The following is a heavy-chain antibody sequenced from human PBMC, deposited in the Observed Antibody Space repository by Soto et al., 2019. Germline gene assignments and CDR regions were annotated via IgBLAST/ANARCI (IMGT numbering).Heavy chain of an antibody. CDR1: GGTFSSYS. Sequence: QVQLVQSGAEVKKPGSSVKVSCKASGGTFSSYSINWVRQAPGQGLEWMGEIIPTFGTANYAQKFQGRVTITADESTSTAYMELSSLRSEDKAVYYCARDGGRHSGGIDYWGQGTLVTVSS. J-gene: IGHJ4*02. CDR2: IIPTFGTA. CDR3: ARDGGRHSGGIDY. D-gene: IGHD1-26*01. V-gene: IGHV1-69*01.